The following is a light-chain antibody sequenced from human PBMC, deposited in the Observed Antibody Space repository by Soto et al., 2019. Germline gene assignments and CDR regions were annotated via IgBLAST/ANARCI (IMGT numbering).Light chain of an antibody. CDR1: QSVSSSY. Sequence: EIVLTQSPGTLSLSPGERATLSCRASQSVSSSYLAWYQQKPGQAPRLLIYGAFSRATGIPDRFSGSGSGTDFKLTISRLEPEDFAVYYCQQYGSSPLFTFGPGTKVDI. CDR3: QQYGSSPLFT. V-gene: IGKV3-20*01. CDR2: GAF. J-gene: IGKJ3*01.